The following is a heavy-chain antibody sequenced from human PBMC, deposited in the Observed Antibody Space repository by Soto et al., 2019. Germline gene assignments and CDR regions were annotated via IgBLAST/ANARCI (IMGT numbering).Heavy chain of an antibody. J-gene: IGHJ4*02. D-gene: IGHD3-10*01. CDR2: IYYNGTT. Sequence: PSETLSLTCTVSGGSISSPNFYWSWIRQHPGKGLEWIGHIYYNGTTYYNPTLKSRVSISVDTSKNQFSLKLRSVTAADTAVYRAREPRLLICFGELHDWGRGTLVT. CDR3: AREPRLLICFGELHD. V-gene: IGHV4-31*03. CDR1: GGSISSPNFY.